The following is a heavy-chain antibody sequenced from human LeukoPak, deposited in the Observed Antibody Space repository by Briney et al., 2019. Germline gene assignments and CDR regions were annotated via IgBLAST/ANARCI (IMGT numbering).Heavy chain of an antibody. V-gene: IGHV1-2*02. CDR3: AREGSDSTRLPV. D-gene: IGHD2-2*01. Sequence: GASVKVSCKASGYTFTGYYMHWVRQAPGQGLEWMGWINPNSGGTNYAQNFQGRVTMARDTSISTAYMELSRLRSYDTAVYFCAREGSDSTRLPVWGQETLVTVSS. J-gene: IGHJ3*01. CDR1: GYTFTGYY. CDR2: INPNSGGT.